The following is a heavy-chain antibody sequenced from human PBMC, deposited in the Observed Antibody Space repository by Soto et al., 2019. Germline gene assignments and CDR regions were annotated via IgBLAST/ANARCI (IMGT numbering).Heavy chain of an antibody. CDR2: INAGNGNT. V-gene: IGHV1-3*01. CDR3: ARRVNALETMVRGVNRAMDV. CDR1: GYTFTSYA. Sequence: ASVKVSCKASGYTFTSYAMHWVRQAPGQRLEWMGCINAGNGNTKYSQKFQGRVTITRDTSASTAYMELSSLRSDDTAVYYCARRVNALETMVRGVNRAMDVWGQGTTVTVSS. J-gene: IGHJ6*02. D-gene: IGHD3-10*01.